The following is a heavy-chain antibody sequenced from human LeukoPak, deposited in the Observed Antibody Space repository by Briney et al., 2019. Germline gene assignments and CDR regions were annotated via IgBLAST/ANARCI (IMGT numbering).Heavy chain of an antibody. D-gene: IGHD2-15*01. V-gene: IGHV3-33*03. CDR1: GFTFSGYG. J-gene: IGHJ4*02. CDR3: ATGYCSGGSCYFSFDY. CDR2: IWYDGNNK. Sequence: GRSLRLSCAASGFTFSGYGMHWVRQAPDKGLEWVAVIWYDGNNKYYADSVKGRFTISRDNAKNSLYLQMNSLRAEDTAVYYCATGYCSGGSCYFSFDYWGQGTLVTVSS.